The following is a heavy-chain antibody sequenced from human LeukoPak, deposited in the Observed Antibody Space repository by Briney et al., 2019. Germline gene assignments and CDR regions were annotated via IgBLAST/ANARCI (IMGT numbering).Heavy chain of an antibody. CDR2: IRYDGSNT. V-gene: IGHV3-30*02. Sequence: GGSLRLSCAASGFTFSSYGMHCVRQALGKGLEWVAFIRYDGSNTYYADSVKGRFTISRDNSKNTLYLQMNSLRDEDTAVYYCARVYYYDSSGYLNPFDYWGQGTLVTVSS. J-gene: IGHJ4*02. CDR1: GFTFSSYG. D-gene: IGHD3-22*01. CDR3: ARVYYYDSSGYLNPFDY.